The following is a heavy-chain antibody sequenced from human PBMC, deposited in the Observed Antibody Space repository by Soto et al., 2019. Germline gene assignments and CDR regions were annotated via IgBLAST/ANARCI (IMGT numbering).Heavy chain of an antibody. CDR3: AKDAVGGFPKWFDF. Sequence: PXXSPRLASTSSGFTFIRSTLGAVPQAPGKRLQWVSAISGSGGNTYHADSVKGRFTISRHNFKKTLYLQMNSLRDQDTAVYYCAKDAVGGFPKWFDFWGQGTLVNVSS. J-gene: IGHJ5*01. CDR2: ISGSGGNT. CDR1: GFTFIRST. V-gene: IGHV3-23*01. D-gene: IGHD1-26*01.